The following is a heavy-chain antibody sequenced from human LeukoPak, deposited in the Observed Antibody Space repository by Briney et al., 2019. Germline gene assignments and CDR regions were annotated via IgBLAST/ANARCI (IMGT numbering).Heavy chain of an antibody. CDR1: GGSISSSSYY. D-gene: IGHD6-19*01. CDR2: IYYSGST. J-gene: IGHJ4*02. CDR3: ARDNPIAVAGTILLRKAGGLDY. V-gene: IGHV4-39*07. Sequence: NPSETLSLTCTVSGGSISSSSYYWGWIRQPPGKGLEWIGSIYYSGSTYYNPSLKSRVTISVDTSKNQFSLKLSSVTAADTAVYYCARDNPIAVAGTILLRKAGGLDYWGQGTLVTVSS.